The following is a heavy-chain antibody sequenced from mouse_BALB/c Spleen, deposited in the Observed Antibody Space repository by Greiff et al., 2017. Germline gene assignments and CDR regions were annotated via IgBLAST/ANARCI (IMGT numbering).Heavy chain of an antibody. V-gene: IGHV1-9*01. Sequence: VQLQQSGAELMKPGASVKISCKATGYTFSSYWIEWVKQRPGHGLEWIGEILPGSGSTNYNEKFKGKATFTADTSSNTAYMQLSSLTSEDSAVYYCARRGVPAWFAYWGQGTLVTVSA. CDR2: ILPGSGST. J-gene: IGHJ3*01. CDR1: GYTFSSYW. D-gene: IGHD2-14*01. CDR3: ARRGVPAWFAY.